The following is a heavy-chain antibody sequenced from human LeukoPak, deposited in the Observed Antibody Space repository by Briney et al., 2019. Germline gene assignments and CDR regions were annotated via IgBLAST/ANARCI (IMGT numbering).Heavy chain of an antibody. CDR2: ISYDGSNK. CDR3: ARDHNYTSGRGHSTDY. Sequence: GGSLRLSCAASGFTFSSYAMSWVRQAPGKGLEWVAVISYDGSNKYYADSVKGRFTISRDNSENTLYLQMNSLRAEDTAVYYCARDHNYTSGRGHSTDYWGQRTLVTVSS. D-gene: IGHD5-24*01. V-gene: IGHV3-30*04. J-gene: IGHJ4*02. CDR1: GFTFSSYA.